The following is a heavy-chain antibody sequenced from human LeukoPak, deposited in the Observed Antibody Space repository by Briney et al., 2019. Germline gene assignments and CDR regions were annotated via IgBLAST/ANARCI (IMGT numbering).Heavy chain of an antibody. V-gene: IGHV4-30-4*01. CDR2: IYYSGST. CDR3: ARGPSITMIVVVMDAFDI. D-gene: IGHD3-22*01. Sequence: SETLSLTCTVSGGSISSGDYYWSWIRQPPGKGLEWIGYIYYSGSTYYYPSLKSRVTISVDTSKNQFSLKLSSVTAADTAVYYCARGPSITMIVVVMDAFDIWGQGTMVTVSS. J-gene: IGHJ3*02. CDR1: GGSISSGDYY.